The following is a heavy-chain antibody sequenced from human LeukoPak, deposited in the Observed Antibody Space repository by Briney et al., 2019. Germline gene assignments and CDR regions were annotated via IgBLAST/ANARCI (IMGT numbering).Heavy chain of an antibody. CDR3: ARDMADSSGYYRLLYYYYYGMDV. V-gene: IGHV1-18*04. CDR1: GYTFTSYY. J-gene: IGHJ6*02. Sequence: GASVKVSCKASGYTFTSYYMHWVRQAPGQGLEWMGWISAYNGNTNYAQKLQGRVTMTTDTSTSTAYMELRSLRSDDTAVYYCARDMADSSGYYRLLYYYYYGMDVWGQGTTVTVSS. D-gene: IGHD3-22*01. CDR2: ISAYNGNT.